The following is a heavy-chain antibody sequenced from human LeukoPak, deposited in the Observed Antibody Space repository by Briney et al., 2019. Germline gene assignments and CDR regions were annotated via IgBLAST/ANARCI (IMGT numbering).Heavy chain of an antibody. CDR3: ASGIAVAGNWYCYYGMDV. Sequence: PSETLSLTCTVSGVSMTIGGYYWTWIRQPAGKGLEWLGRVFTSGKTDYNPSLKSRLTISLETSENQFSLKLTSVTAADTAVYYCASGIAVAGNWYCYYGMDVWGQGTTVTVSS. V-gene: IGHV4-61*02. CDR1: GVSMTIGGYY. J-gene: IGHJ6*02. CDR2: VFTSGKT. D-gene: IGHD6-19*01.